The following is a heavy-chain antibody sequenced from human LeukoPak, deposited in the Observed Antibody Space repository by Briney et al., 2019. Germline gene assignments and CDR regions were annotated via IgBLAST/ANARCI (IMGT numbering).Heavy chain of an antibody. CDR1: GFTFSSYG. J-gene: IGHJ4*02. Sequence: GGSLRLSCAASGFTFSSYGMHWVRQAPGKGLEWVAVIWPDGSNKLYGDSVKGRFTISRDNSKNTVYLQMNSLRAEDTAVYYCARDYCRTTSCLESWGQGTLVTVSS. CDR2: IWPDGSNK. D-gene: IGHD2-2*01. CDR3: ARDYCRTTSCLES. V-gene: IGHV3-33*01.